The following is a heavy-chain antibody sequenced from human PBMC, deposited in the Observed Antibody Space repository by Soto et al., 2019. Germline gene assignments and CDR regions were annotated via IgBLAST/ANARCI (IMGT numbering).Heavy chain of an antibody. D-gene: IGHD1-7*01. CDR1: GFAFDDHA. CDR2: ISWNSGKI. CDR3: AKDKSNEELSVYYYNGLDV. J-gene: IGHJ6*02. Sequence: EVQLVESGGGLVQPGRSLTLSCEASGFAFDDHAMHWVRQVPGKGLEWVSSISWNSGKIGYAGSVKGRFTISRDNAKNFLYLQMNSLRTEDTALYYCAKDKSNEELSVYYYNGLDVWGQGTTVIVSS. V-gene: IGHV3-9*01.